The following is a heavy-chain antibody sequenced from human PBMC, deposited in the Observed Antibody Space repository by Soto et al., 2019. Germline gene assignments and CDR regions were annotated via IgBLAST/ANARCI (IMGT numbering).Heavy chain of an antibody. V-gene: IGHV3-9*01. CDR1: GFTFDDYA. CDR3: AKGGSATLLSAAVTGNWFDP. CDR2: ISWSGTNI. J-gene: IGHJ5*02. Sequence: EVHLVESGGGLVQPGRSLKLSCVASGFTFDDYAMYWVRQAPGKGQEWVSGISWSGTNIAYADSVKGRFTISRDNAKNTLYLQMNSLRADDTALYYCAKGGSATLLSAAVTGNWFDPWGQGSLVTVSS. D-gene: IGHD6-13*01.